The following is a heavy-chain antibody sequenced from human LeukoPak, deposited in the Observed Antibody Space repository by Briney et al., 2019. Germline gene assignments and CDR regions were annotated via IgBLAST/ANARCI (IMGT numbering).Heavy chain of an antibody. Sequence: GGSLRLSCAASGFIFSRYAMTWVRQAPGKGLGWVSTISSSGHSTYYADSVKGRFTISRDNSKNTLDLQMNSLRAEDTAVYYCAKDLAVTTFIAYGMDVWGQGTTVTVSS. CDR3: AKDLAVTTFIAYGMDV. J-gene: IGHJ6*02. V-gene: IGHV3-23*01. CDR1: GFIFSRYA. D-gene: IGHD4-17*01. CDR2: ISSSGHST.